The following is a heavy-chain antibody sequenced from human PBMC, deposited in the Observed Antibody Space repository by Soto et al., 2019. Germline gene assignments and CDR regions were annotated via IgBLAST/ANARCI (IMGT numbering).Heavy chain of an antibody. CDR3: AKDSGRYYYDSSGYYFGY. J-gene: IGHJ4*02. Sequence: GGSLRLSCAASGFTFSSYAMNWVRQAPGKGLEWVSVISGSGDSTYYADSVKGRFTISRDNSKNTLYLQMNSLRAEDTAVYYCAKDSGRYYYDSSGYYFGYWGQGTLVTVSS. D-gene: IGHD3-22*01. CDR1: GFTFSSYA. V-gene: IGHV3-23*01. CDR2: ISGSGDST.